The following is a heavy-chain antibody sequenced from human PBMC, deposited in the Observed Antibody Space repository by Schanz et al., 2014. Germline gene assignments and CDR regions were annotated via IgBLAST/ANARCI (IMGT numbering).Heavy chain of an antibody. J-gene: IGHJ6*02. Sequence: VQLVESGGGLVKPGGSLRLSCGASGFTFSDYGTHWVRQAPGKGLEWVAFIHYDGTYKYYADSVKGRFTISRDNSKNTVYLQMNSLRAEDTAVYFCASLIGTTSAHFYGMDVWGQGTTVTVSS. CDR2: IHYDGTYK. V-gene: IGHV3-30*02. CDR3: ASLIGTTSAHFYGMDV. CDR1: GFTFSDYG. D-gene: IGHD1-7*01.